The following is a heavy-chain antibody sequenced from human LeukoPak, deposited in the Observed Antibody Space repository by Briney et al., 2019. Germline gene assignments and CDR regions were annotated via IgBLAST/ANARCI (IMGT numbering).Heavy chain of an antibody. CDR2: ISSSSSYI. CDR3: ARDLGYCSGGTCYVGYFDY. CDR1: GFTFSSYS. V-gene: IGHV3-21*01. D-gene: IGHD2-15*01. Sequence: GGSLRLSCAASGFTFSSYSMNWVRQAPGKGLEWVSAISSSSSYIYYADSVKGRFTISRDNAKNSLYLQMNSLRAEDTAVYYCARDLGYCSGGTCYVGYFDYWGQGTLVPVSS. J-gene: IGHJ4*02.